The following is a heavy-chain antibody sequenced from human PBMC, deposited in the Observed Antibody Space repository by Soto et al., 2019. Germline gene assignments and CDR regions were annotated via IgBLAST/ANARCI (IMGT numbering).Heavy chain of an antibody. Sequence: GGSLRLSCAASGFTFSSCGMHWVRQAPGKGLEWVAVISYDGSNKYYADSVKGRFTISRDNSKNTLYLQMNSLRAEDTAVYYCAKGVRAGSGSYYYGMDVWGQGTTVTVSS. V-gene: IGHV3-30*18. CDR3: AKGVRAGSGSYYYGMDV. J-gene: IGHJ6*02. CDR2: ISYDGSNK. D-gene: IGHD3-10*01. CDR1: GFTFSSCG.